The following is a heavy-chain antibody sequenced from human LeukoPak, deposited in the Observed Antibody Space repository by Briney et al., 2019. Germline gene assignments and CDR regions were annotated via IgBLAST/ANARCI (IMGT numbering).Heavy chain of an antibody. Sequence: PSETLSLTCAVSGGSFSGYYWSWIRQPPGKGLEWIGEINHSGSTNYNPSLKSRVTISVDTSKNQFSLKLSSVTAADTAAYYCASLARGGNWFDPWGQGTLVTVSS. V-gene: IGHV4-34*01. CDR2: INHSGST. CDR1: GGSFSGYY. CDR3: ASLARGGNWFDP. D-gene: IGHD6-6*01. J-gene: IGHJ5*02.